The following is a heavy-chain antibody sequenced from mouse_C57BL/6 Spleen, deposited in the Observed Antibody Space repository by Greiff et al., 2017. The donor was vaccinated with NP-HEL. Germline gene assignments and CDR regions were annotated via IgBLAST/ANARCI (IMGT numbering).Heavy chain of an antibody. CDR2: IYPSDSET. Sequence: VQLQQPGAELVRPGSSVKLSCKASGYTFTSYWMDWVKQRPGQGLEWIGNIYPSDSETHYNQKFKDKATLTVDKSSSTAYMQLSSLTSEDSAVYYCARPSDYYGSSFAYWGQGTLVTVSA. CDR3: ARPSDYYGSSFAY. V-gene: IGHV1-61*01. J-gene: IGHJ3*01. CDR1: GYTFTSYW. D-gene: IGHD1-1*01.